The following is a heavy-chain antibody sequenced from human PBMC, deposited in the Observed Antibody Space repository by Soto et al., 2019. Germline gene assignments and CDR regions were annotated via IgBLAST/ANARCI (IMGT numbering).Heavy chain of an antibody. D-gene: IGHD2-21*01. CDR2: INDAGSA. J-gene: IGHJ4*02. Sequence: TSETLSLTCAVYGGSFSGHYWSWVRQPPGRGLEWIGDINDAGSANRNPSLKSRVTISVDTSKNQFSLKLNSVTAADTAVYYCARGIATIPALQGDAPGNSYFDSWGLGTLVTVSS. CDR1: GGSFSGHY. V-gene: IGHV4-34*01. CDR3: ARGIATIPALQGDAPGNSYFDS.